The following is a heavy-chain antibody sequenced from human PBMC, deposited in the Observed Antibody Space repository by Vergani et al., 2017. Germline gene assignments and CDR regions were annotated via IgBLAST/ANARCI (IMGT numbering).Heavy chain of an antibody. D-gene: IGHD1-26*01. CDR1: GSTFDSYA. J-gene: IGHJ4*02. CDR3: AQDLRVVGRYGEPPGGYF. V-gene: IGHV3-23*01. Sequence: EVQLLESGGDFVHPGGSLRLSCAASGSTFDSYAMTWVRQAQGKGLEWVSTITGSGDMTFYADAVEGRFTVARDNDEATLYLQMDSLRAEDTAMYYCAQDLRVVGRYGEPPGGYFWGQGTLVTVSS. CDR2: ITGSGDMT.